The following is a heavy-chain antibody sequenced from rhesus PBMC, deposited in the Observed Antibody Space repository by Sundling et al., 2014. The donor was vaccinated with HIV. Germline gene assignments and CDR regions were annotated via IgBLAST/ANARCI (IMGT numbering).Heavy chain of an antibody. CDR1: GGSISDSYY. J-gene: IGHJ1*01. CDR3: AREKKRVEYFEF. D-gene: IGHD6-25*01. Sequence: QVQLQESGPGLVKPSETLSLTCAVSGGSISDSYYWSWIRQAPGKGLEWIGRISGSSGSTDYIPSLRSRLTILTDTSKNQVSLKVRSVTAADTAVYYCAREKKRVEYFEFWGQGALVNRLL. V-gene: IGHV4-173*01. CDR2: ISGSSGST.